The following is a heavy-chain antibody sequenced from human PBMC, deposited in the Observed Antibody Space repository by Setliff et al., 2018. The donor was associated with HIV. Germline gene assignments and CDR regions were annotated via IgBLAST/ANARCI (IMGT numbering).Heavy chain of an antibody. Sequence: QTGGSLRLSCAASGFMFSGYWMHWVRQVPGKGLVWVSRINSGGSNRSYADSVKGRFTISRDNAKKTVYLQMNGLRAEDTAVYYCAREATFYDFWSGYYGGGFDAFGIWGQGTLVTVSS. V-gene: IGHV3-74*01. J-gene: IGHJ3*02. D-gene: IGHD3-3*01. CDR2: INSGGSNR. CDR3: AREATFYDFWSGYYGGGFDAFGI. CDR1: GFMFSGYW.